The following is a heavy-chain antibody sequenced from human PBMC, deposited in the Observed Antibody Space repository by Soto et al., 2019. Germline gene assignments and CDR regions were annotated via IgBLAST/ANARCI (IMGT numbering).Heavy chain of an antibody. V-gene: IGHV4-39*01. CDR3: APLSVSLSGPYGIHV. CDR2: MLYSGLT. D-gene: IGHD2-15*01. CDR1: GGSISSGGYY. Sequence: SETLSLTCTVSGGSISSGGYYWSWIRQHPGKGLEWIGSMLYSGLTYYNPSLKSRVTLSVDTSKNQFSVRLNSVTASDTAVYYCAPLSVSLSGPYGIHVWGQGTTVTVSS. J-gene: IGHJ6*02.